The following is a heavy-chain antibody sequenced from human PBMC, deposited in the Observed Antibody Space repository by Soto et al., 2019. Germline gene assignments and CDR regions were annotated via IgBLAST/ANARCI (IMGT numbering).Heavy chain of an antibody. CDR1: GGSFSGYY. J-gene: IGHJ4*02. Sequence: SETLSLTYAVYGGSFSGYYWSWIRQPPGKGLEWIGEINHSGSTNYNPSLKSRVTISVDTSKNQFSLELSSVTAADTAVYYCARRGDGSGWANDYWSQGTLVTVSS. CDR3: ARRGDGSGWANDY. V-gene: IGHV4-34*01. D-gene: IGHD6-19*01. CDR2: INHSGST.